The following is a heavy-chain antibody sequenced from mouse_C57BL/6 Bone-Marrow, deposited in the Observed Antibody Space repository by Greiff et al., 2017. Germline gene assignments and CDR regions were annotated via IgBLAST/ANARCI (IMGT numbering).Heavy chain of an antibody. V-gene: IGHV1-76*01. CDR2: IYPGSGNT. J-gene: IGHJ4*01. Sequence: QVQLQQSGAELVRPGASVKLSCKASGYTFTDYYINWVKQRPGQGLEWIARIYPGSGNTYYNEKFKGKATLTAEKSSSTAYMQLSSLTSEDSAVYFCARSPGPYAMDYWGQGTSVTVSS. CDR3: ARSPGPYAMDY. CDR1: GYTFTDYY.